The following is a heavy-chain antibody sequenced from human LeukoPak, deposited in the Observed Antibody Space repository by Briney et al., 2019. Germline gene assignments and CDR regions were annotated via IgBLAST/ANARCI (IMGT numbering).Heavy chain of an antibody. Sequence: PSETLSLTCAVYGGYFSGYYWSWIRQPPGKGLEWIGEINHSGSTNYNPSLKSRVTISVDTSKNQFSLKLTSVTAADTAVYYCATLGEYYDSSGYYYNWGQGTLVTVSS. CDR3: ATLGEYYDSSGYYYN. D-gene: IGHD3-22*01. CDR2: INHSGST. V-gene: IGHV4-34*01. CDR1: GGYFSGYY. J-gene: IGHJ4*02.